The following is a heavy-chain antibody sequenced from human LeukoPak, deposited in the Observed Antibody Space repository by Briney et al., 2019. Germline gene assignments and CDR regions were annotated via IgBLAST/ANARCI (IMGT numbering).Heavy chain of an antibody. J-gene: IGHJ4*02. CDR2: ISYDGSNK. CDR1: GFTFSSYA. Sequence: PGGSLRLSCAASGFTFSSYAMHWVRQAPGKGLEGVAVISYDGSNKYYADSVKGRFTISRDNSKNTLYLQMNSLRAEDTAVYYCARGGSGWYGFDYWGQGTLVTVSS. D-gene: IGHD6-19*01. CDR3: ARGGSGWYGFDY. V-gene: IGHV3-30-3*01.